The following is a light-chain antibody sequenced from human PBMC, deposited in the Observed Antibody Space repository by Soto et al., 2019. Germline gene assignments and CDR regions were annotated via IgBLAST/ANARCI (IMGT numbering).Light chain of an antibody. CDR3: QQYKSYAWT. J-gene: IGKJ1*01. CDR2: KAS. CDR1: QSISSW. V-gene: IGKV1-5*03. Sequence: DIQMTQSPSTLSASVGDIVTITCRASQSISSWLAWYQQKPGKAPKLLIYKASSLESGVPSRFSGSGSGTEFTLAISSLQPDDFATDYCQQYKSYAWTFGQGTKVEIK.